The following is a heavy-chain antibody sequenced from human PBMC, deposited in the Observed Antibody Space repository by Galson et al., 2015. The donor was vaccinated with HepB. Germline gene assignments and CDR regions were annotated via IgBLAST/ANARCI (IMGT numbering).Heavy chain of an antibody. J-gene: IGHJ5*02. Sequence: SVKVSCKASGYTFTSYGISWMRQAPGRGLEWMGWISAYNGNTNYAQKLQGRVTMTTDTSTSTAYMELRSLRSDDTAVYYCARESSSPNWFDPWGQGTLVTVSS. CDR3: ARESSSPNWFDP. CDR1: GYTFTSYG. CDR2: ISAYNGNT. V-gene: IGHV1-18*04. D-gene: IGHD6-19*01.